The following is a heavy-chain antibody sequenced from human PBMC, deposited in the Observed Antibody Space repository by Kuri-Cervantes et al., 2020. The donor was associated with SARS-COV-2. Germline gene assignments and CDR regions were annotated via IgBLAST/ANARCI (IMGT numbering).Heavy chain of an antibody. CDR3: ARATGPPGYFDY. Sequence: SVKVSCKASGGTFSGYAISWVRQAPGQGLEWMGGIIPIFGTANYAQKFQGRVTITTDESTSTAYMELSSLRSEDTAVYYCARATGPPGYFDYWGQGTLVTVSS. V-gene: IGHV1-69*05. CDR1: GGTFSGYA. CDR2: IIPIFGTA. J-gene: IGHJ4*02.